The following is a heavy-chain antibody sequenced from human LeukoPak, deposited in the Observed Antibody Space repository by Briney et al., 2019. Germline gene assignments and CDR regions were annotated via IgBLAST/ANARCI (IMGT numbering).Heavy chain of an antibody. CDR1: GGSISSYY. CDR3: ARDGYYYDSSGYYYYYYGMDV. CDR2: IYYSGST. Sequence: PSETLSLTGTVSGGSISSYYWSWIRQPPGKGLEWIGYIYYSGSTNYNPSLKSRVTISVDTSKNQFSLKLSSVTAADTAVYYCARDGYYYDSSGYYYYYYGMDVWGQGTTVTVSS. J-gene: IGHJ6*02. V-gene: IGHV4-59*01. D-gene: IGHD3-22*01.